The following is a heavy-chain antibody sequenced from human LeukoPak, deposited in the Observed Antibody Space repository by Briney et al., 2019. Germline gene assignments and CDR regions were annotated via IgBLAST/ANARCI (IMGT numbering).Heavy chain of an antibody. J-gene: IGHJ4*02. V-gene: IGHV3-74*01. D-gene: IGHD1-26*01. Sequence: PGGSLRLSCAASGFIFSNYGMNWVRQAPGKGLVWVSRINEDGSTTNYADSVKGRFTISRDNAKNTLYPQMNSLRAEDTAVYYCVRDLGGRSGHWGQGTLVTVSS. CDR2: INEDGSTT. CDR1: GFIFSNYG. CDR3: VRDLGGRSGH.